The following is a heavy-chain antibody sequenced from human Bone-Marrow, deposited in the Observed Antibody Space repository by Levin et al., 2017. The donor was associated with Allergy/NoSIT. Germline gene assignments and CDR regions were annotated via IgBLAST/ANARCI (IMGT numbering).Heavy chain of an antibody. CDR1: GGSINSNY. D-gene: IGHD2-21*01. V-gene: IGHV4-59*01. J-gene: IGHJ5*02. CDR3: AGYSVRIGWFDP. CDR2: INYSGST. Sequence: SCTVSGGSINSNYWSWIRQPPGKGLEWIGYINYSGSTNYNPSLKSRVTTSVDTSKNQFYLNLRSVTAADTAVYYCAGYSVRIGWFDPWGQGTLVTVSS.